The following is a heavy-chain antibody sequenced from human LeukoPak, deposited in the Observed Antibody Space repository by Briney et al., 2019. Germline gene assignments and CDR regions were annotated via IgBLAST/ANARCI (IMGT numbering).Heavy chain of an antibody. CDR1: GFTFSNAW. Sequence: GGSLRLSCAASGFTFSNAWMSWVRQAPGKGLEWVSSISSSSSYIYYADSVKGRFTISRDNAKNSLYLQMNSLRAEDTAVYYCARRAGDYSHPYDYWGQGTLVTVSS. J-gene: IGHJ4*02. D-gene: IGHD3-22*01. CDR3: ARRAGDYSHPYDY. CDR2: ISSSSSYI. V-gene: IGHV3-21*01.